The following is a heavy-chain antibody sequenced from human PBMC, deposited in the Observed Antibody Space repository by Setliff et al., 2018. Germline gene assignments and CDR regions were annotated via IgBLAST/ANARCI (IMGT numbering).Heavy chain of an antibody. CDR2: ISNYNDIT. D-gene: IGHD2-15*01. Sequence: ASVKVSCKASTYIFNSYGISWVRQAPGHGLEWMGWISNYNDITNYAQRFQGRVTMTTDTSTSAAYMELRSLRSDDTAVYYCAISTLSICSGGSCPNAFDVWGRGTMVSVSS. CDR3: AISTLSICSGGSCPNAFDV. V-gene: IGHV1-18*01. J-gene: IGHJ3*01. CDR1: TYIFNSYG.